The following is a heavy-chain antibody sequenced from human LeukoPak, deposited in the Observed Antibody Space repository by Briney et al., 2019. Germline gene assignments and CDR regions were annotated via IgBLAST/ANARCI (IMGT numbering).Heavy chain of an antibody. D-gene: IGHD3-10*01. J-gene: IGHJ4*02. CDR3: ARDVGGWSDY. V-gene: IGHV4-59*01. Sequence: SETLSLTCTVSGGSISSYYWSWIRQPPRKGLEWIGYIYYSGSTNYNPSLKSRVTISVDTSENQFSLKLSSVTAADTAVYYCARDVGGWSDYWGQGTLVTVSS. CDR2: IYYSGST. CDR1: GGSISSYY.